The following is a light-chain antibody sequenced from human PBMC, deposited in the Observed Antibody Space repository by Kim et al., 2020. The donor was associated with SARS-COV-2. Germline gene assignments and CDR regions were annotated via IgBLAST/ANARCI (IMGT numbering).Light chain of an antibody. CDR1: QSVSSN. CDR3: QQYNNWPMT. CDR2: GAS. V-gene: IGKV3-15*01. J-gene: IGKJ1*01. Sequence: VSPAVRPIPSCSASQSVSSNLAWYQQKPGQAPRLLIYGASTRATGIPARFSGSGSGTEFTLTISSLQSEDFAVYYCQQYNNWPMTFGQGTKVDIK.